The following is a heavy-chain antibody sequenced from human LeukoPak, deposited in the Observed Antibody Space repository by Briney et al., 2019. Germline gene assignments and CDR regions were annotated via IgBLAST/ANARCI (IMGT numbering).Heavy chain of an antibody. CDR1: GFTFSSYS. CDR3: ATDGGPFDN. V-gene: IGHV3-7*01. D-gene: IGHD3-10*01. Sequence: GGSLRLSCAASGFTFSSYSMSWVRQAPGKGLEWVANIKQDASEKYYVGSVQGRFTISRDNAKNSVFLQMNSLRAEDTAVYYCATDGGPFDNWGQGILVTVSS. CDR2: IKQDASEK. J-gene: IGHJ4*02.